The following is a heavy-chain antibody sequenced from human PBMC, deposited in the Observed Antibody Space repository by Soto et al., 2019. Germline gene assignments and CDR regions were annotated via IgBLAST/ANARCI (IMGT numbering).Heavy chain of an antibody. CDR1: GFTVSSNY. Sequence: GGSLRLSCAASGFTVSSNYMSWVRQAPGKGLEWVSVIYSGGSTYYADSVKGRFTISRDNSKNTLYLQMNSLRAEDTAVYYCARAYLGDYDFWSGYYGALDVWGQGTTVTVSS. J-gene: IGHJ6*02. V-gene: IGHV3-66*01. CDR2: IYSGGST. CDR3: ARAYLGDYDFWSGYYGALDV. D-gene: IGHD3-3*01.